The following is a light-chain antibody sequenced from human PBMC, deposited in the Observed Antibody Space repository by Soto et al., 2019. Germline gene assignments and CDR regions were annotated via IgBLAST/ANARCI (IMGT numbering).Light chain of an antibody. CDR2: GAS. CDR3: QQDNDWPTT. Sequence: EIVMRQSPATFSVSTGERATLSCRASQSVRTTLAWSHQRSGQDPRLLIYGASTRATGVPDRVSGGGSGTDFTLTVSSLQSEDFGIYSCQQDNDWPTTFGRGTNVEIK. CDR1: QSVRTT. V-gene: IGKV3-15*01. J-gene: IGKJ4*01.